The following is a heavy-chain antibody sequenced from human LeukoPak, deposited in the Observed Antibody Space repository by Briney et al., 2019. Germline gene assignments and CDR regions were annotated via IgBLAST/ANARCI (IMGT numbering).Heavy chain of an antibody. Sequence: PGGSLRLSCAASGFTFSSYAMSWVRPAPGKGLEWVSAISGSVGSTYYADSVKGRFTISSDNSKNTLYLQVNSLRAEDTAVYYCAKDPGEQWLVHPFDYWGQGTLVSVSS. CDR2: ISGSVGST. CDR1: GFTFSSYA. V-gene: IGHV3-23*01. D-gene: IGHD6-19*01. J-gene: IGHJ4*02. CDR3: AKDPGEQWLVHPFDY.